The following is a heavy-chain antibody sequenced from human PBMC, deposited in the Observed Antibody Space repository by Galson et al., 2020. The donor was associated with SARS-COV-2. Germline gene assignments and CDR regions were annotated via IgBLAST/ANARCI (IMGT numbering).Heavy chain of an antibody. CDR2: IYYSGST. D-gene: IGHD3-22*01. Sequence: SETLSLTCTVSGGSISSHYWSWIRQPPGKGLEWIGYIYYSGSTNYNPSLKSRVTISVDTSKNQFSLKLSSVTAVDTAVYYCARLPYDSSGHAWFDPWGQGTLVTVSS. V-gene: IGHV4-59*11. CDR1: GGSISSHY. CDR3: ARLPYDSSGHAWFDP. J-gene: IGHJ5*02.